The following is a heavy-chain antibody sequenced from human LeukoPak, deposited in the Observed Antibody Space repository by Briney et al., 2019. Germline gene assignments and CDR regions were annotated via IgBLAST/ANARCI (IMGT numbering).Heavy chain of an antibody. CDR2: IDTKTGNL. V-gene: IGHV7-4-1*02. D-gene: IGHD3-22*01. Sequence: ASVKVSCKASGYTFSSCAINWVRQAPGQGLEYMGWIDTKTGNLTYAQGFTGRFVFSLDTSVSTAYLQISSLKAEDTAVYCCAIHPSDSSGYFSYWGQGALVTVSS. CDR1: GYTFSSCA. J-gene: IGHJ4*02. CDR3: AIHPSDSSGYFSY.